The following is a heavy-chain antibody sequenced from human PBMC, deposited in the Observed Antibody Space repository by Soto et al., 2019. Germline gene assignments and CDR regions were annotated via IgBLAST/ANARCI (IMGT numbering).Heavy chain of an antibody. CDR1: GYSFTSYW. D-gene: IGHD3-10*01. CDR2: IYPGDSDT. J-gene: IGHJ6*02. V-gene: IGHV5-51*01. Sequence: EVQLVQSGAEVKKPGESLKISCKGSGYSFTSYWIGWVRQMPGKGLEWMGIIYPGDSDTRYSPSFQGQVTISADKSISTAYLQWSSLKASDTAMYYCARVGFYGSGSYHINYYYYYGMDVWGQGTTVTVSS. CDR3: ARVGFYGSGSYHINYYYYYGMDV.